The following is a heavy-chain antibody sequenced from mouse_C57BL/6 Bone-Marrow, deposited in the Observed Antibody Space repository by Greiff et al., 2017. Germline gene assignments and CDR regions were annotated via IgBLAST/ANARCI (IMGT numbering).Heavy chain of an antibody. J-gene: IGHJ1*03. Sequence: QVQLQQPGAELVKPGASVKLSCKASGYTFTSYWMHWVKQRPGQGLEWIGMIHPNSGITNYNEKFKSKATLTVDKSSSTAYMRLSSLTSADSAVYYCARGVLLYGSSPFWYFDVWGTGTTVTVSS. CDR2: IHPNSGIT. V-gene: IGHV1-64*01. CDR3: ARGVLLYGSSPFWYFDV. D-gene: IGHD1-1*01. CDR1: GYTFTSYW.